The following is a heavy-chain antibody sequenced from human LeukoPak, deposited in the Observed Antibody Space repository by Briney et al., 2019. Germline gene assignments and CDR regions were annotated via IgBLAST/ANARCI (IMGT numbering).Heavy chain of an antibody. D-gene: IGHD3-10*01. CDR2: IYYSGSA. V-gene: IGHV4-59*01. CDR1: GGSMNNYF. CDR3: ARIGFTTIRGVIFDY. Sequence: SETLSLTCTVSGGSMNNYFRTWIRQSPGKGLEWIGYIYYSGSANYNPSLKSRVTMSVDTSKNQFSLNLNSVTAADTAVYYCARIGFTTIRGVIFDYWGQGTLVTVSS. J-gene: IGHJ4*02.